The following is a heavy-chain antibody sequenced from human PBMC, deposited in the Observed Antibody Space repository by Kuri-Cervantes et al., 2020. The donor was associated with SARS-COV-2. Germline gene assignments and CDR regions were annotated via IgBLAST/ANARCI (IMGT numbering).Heavy chain of an antibody. J-gene: IGHJ3*02. V-gene: IGHV1-18*01. CDR3: ARELTYNWNYEGHDAFDI. CDR1: GCTFTSYG. Sequence: ASVKVSCKASGCTFTSYGISWVRQAPGQGLEWMGWISAYNGNTNYAQKLQGRVTMTTDTSTSTAYMELRSLRSDDTAVYYCARELTYNWNYEGHDAFDIWGQGTMVTVSS. D-gene: IGHD1-7*01. CDR2: ISAYNGNT.